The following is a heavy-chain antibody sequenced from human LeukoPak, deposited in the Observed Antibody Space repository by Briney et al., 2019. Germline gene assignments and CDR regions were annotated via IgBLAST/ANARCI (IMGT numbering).Heavy chain of an antibody. Sequence: ASVKVSCKASGYTFTSYYMHWVRQAPGQGLEWMGIINPSGSSTSYAQKFQGRVTMTRDMSTSTVYMELSSLRSEDTAVYYCARAGGMEVYMDVWGKGTTVTVSS. CDR3: ARAGGMEVYMDV. CDR1: GYTFTSYY. CDR2: INPSGSST. V-gene: IGHV1-46*01. D-gene: IGHD3-10*01. J-gene: IGHJ6*03.